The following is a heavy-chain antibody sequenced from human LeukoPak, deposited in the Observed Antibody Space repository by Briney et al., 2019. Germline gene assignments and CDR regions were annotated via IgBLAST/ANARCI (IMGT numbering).Heavy chain of an antibody. CDR3: ASSGGPTNWFDP. J-gene: IGHJ5*02. Sequence: ASVKVSCKASGYTFTSYYMHWVRQAPGQGLEWMGIINPSGGSTSYAQKFQGRVTMTRDTSTSTVYMELSSLRSEDTAVYYCASSGGPTNWFDPWGQGTLVTVSS. V-gene: IGHV1-46*01. CDR1: GYTFTSYY. CDR2: INPSGGST. D-gene: IGHD3-10*01.